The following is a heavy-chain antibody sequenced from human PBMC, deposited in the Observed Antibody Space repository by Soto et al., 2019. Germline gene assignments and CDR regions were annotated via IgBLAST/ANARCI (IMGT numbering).Heavy chain of an antibody. D-gene: IGHD3-10*01. CDR3: ARDSSYYGSGRGVLDY. V-gene: IGHV3-66*01. Sequence: EVQLLESGGGLVQPGGSLRLSCAVSGFTVSTNYMSWVRQAPGKGLESVSIIYSDGSTYYADSVKGRFTTSRDRARNTLYLQMDNLRADDTAVYHCARDSSYYGSGRGVLDYWGPGALVTVSS. CDR1: GFTVSTNY. J-gene: IGHJ4*02. CDR2: IYSDGST.